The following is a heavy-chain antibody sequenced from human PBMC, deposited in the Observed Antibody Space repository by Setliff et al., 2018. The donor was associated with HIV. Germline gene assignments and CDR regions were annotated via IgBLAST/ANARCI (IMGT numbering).Heavy chain of an antibody. D-gene: IGHD3-3*01. CDR3: ARHKTNYDFYAFDV. Sequence: LSLTCTVSGGSFSSTTYSWGWIRQPPGMGLEWIGSIHSSGTADYNPSLKSRVAMSVDTSRSQFSLKLRSVTAADTAVYYCARHKTNYDFYAFDVWGQGTMVTVS. V-gene: IGHV4-39*01. J-gene: IGHJ3*01. CDR1: GGSFSSTTYS. CDR2: IHSSGTA.